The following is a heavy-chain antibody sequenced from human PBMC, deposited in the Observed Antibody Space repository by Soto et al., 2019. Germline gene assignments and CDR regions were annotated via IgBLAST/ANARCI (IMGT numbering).Heavy chain of an antibody. V-gene: IGHV1-69*13. Sequence: GASVKVSCKASGGTFSSYAISWVRQAPGQGLEWMGGIIPIFGTANYAQKFQGRVTITADESTSTAYMELSSLRSEDTAVYYCARDIVVVVAATPIRANWFDPWGQGTLVTVSS. J-gene: IGHJ5*02. CDR3: ARDIVVVVAATPIRANWFDP. CDR2: IIPIFGTA. CDR1: GGTFSSYA. D-gene: IGHD2-15*01.